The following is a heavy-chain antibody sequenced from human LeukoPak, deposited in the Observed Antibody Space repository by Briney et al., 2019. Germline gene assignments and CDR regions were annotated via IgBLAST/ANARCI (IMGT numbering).Heavy chain of an antibody. Sequence: GGSLRLSCAASRFTFSSYSMNWVRQAPGKGLEWVSSISSSGSYIYYADSVKGRFTISRDNAKNSLYLQMNSLRAEDTAVYYCARAPRLRRAFDIWGQGTMVTVSS. CDR2: ISSSGSYI. CDR3: ARAPRLRRAFDI. CDR1: RFTFSSYS. J-gene: IGHJ3*02. V-gene: IGHV3-21*01.